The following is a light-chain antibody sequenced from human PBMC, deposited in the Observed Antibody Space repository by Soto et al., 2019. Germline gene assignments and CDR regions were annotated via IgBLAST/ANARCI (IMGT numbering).Light chain of an antibody. CDR3: HQYHSAPPA. J-gene: IGKJ1*01. V-gene: IGKV4-1*01. CDR2: WAS. Sequence: DIVMTQSPDSLAVSLGDRATINCKSSQSVFASHNNKNFLAWYQQRPGQPTKLLIYWASTREVRVPDRFSGSGSGTDVTLDSRGLQAEDVAVYYCHQYHSAPPAFGQGTKVEIK. CDR1: QSVFASHNNKNF.